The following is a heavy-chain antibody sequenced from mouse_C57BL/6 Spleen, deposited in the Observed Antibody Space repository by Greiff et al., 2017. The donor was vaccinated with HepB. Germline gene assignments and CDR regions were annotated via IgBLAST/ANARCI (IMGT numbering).Heavy chain of an antibody. CDR1: GYTFTSYW. V-gene: IGHV1-5*01. J-gene: IGHJ4*01. D-gene: IGHD4-1*01. Sequence: VQLQQSGTVLARPGASVKMSCKTSGYTFTSYWMHWVKQRPGQGLEWIGAIYPGNSDTSYNQKFKGKAKLTAVTSASTAYMELSSLTNEDSAVYYCTRSKNWDERDYAMDYWGQGTSVTVSS. CDR3: TRSKNWDERDYAMDY. CDR2: IYPGNSDT.